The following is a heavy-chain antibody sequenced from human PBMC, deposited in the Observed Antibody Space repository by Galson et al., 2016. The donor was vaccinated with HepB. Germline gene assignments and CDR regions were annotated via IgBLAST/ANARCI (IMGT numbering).Heavy chain of an antibody. CDR3: ARTWRMDGNYFYMDV. V-gene: IGHV1-18*04. J-gene: IGHJ6*03. D-gene: IGHD2-8*01. CDR2: VAGSNGYT. CDR1: GYMFRTYG. Sequence: SVKVSCKASGYMFRTYGITWVRQAPGHGLEYMGWVAGSNGYTTYIERLQGRVTMTIDTSTSTAYMELRSLRSDDTAVYYCARTWRMDGNYFYMDVWGKGTTFTVSS.